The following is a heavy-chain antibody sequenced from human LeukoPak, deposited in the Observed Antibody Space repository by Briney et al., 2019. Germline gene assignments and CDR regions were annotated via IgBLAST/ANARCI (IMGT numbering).Heavy chain of an antibody. CDR2: IDNSGST. J-gene: IGHJ4*02. Sequence: SETLSLTCTVSGGHIDSFLWNWIRQPPGKGLEWIGYIDNSGSTKYNPSLKSRITMSRDTSKNQFSLKLTSVTAADTAMYYCASGGGWLIDYWGQGTLVSVSS. V-gene: IGHV4-4*08. CDR1: GGHIDSFL. D-gene: IGHD6-19*01. CDR3: ASGGGWLIDY.